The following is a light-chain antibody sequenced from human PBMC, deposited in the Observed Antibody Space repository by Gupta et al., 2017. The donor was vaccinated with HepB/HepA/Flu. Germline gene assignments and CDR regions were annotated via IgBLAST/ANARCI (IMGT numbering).Light chain of an antibody. CDR3: QQYYSYPLT. Sequence: AIRMTQSPSSISASTGDRVTITCRASQYISSYLAWYQQTPGKAPNLLIYGASTLQSGVPSRFSGGGSGTDFTLTISHLQSEDFATYYCQQYYSYPLTFGGGTKVEIK. V-gene: IGKV1-8*01. CDR2: GAS. J-gene: IGKJ4*01. CDR1: QYISSY.